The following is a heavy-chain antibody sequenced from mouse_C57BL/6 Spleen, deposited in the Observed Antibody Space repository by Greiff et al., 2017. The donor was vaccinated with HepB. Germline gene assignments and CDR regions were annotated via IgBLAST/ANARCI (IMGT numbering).Heavy chain of an antibody. V-gene: IGHV1-15*01. CDR1: GYTFTDYE. CDR2: IDPETGGT. Sequence: QVQLQQSGAELVRPGASVTLSCKASGYTFTDYEMHWVKQTPVHGLEWIGAIDPETGGTAYNQKFKGKAILTADKSSSTAYMELRSLTSEDSAVYYCTRQGDGYHFDYWGQGTTLTVSS. D-gene: IGHD2-3*01. J-gene: IGHJ2*01. CDR3: TRQGDGYHFDY.